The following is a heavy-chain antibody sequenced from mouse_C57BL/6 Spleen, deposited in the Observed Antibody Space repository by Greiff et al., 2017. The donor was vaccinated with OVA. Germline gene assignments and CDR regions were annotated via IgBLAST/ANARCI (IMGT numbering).Heavy chain of an antibody. CDR3: ASGYYGSSGYAMDY. V-gene: IGHV1-7*01. CDR1: GYTFTSYW. CDR2: INPSSGYT. J-gene: IGHJ4*01. D-gene: IGHD1-1*01. Sequence: QVQLKESGAELAKPGASVKLSCKASGYTFTSYWMHWVKQRPGQGLEWIGYINPSSGYTKYNQKFKDKATLTADKSSSTAYMQLSSLTYEDSAVYSCASGYYGSSGYAMDYWGQGTSVTVSS.